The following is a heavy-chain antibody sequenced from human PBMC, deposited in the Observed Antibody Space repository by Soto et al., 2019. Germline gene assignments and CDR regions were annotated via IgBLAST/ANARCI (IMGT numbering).Heavy chain of an antibody. Sequence: PGESLKISCKGSGYSFTSYWIGWVRQMPGKGLEWMGIIYPGDSDTRYSPSFQGQVTISADKSISTAYLQWSSLKASDTAMYYCARLPLGYCSSTSCSRAGMDVWGQGTTVTVSS. V-gene: IGHV5-51*01. CDR2: IYPGDSDT. CDR1: GYSFTSYW. CDR3: ARLPLGYCSSTSCSRAGMDV. D-gene: IGHD2-2*01. J-gene: IGHJ6*02.